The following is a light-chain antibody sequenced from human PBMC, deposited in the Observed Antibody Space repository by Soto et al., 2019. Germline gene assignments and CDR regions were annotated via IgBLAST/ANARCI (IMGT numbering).Light chain of an antibody. CDR2: AAS. J-gene: IGKJ5*01. Sequence: DIQMTQSPSSLSAFVGDRVTITCRASQSINNYLNWYQQKPGKAPNLLLYAASSLQSGVPSRFSGSGSGTDFTLTITRLEPEDSAVYFCQQYTGPPTTFGQGTRLEIK. CDR3: QQYTGPPTT. CDR1: QSINNY. V-gene: IGKV1-39*01.